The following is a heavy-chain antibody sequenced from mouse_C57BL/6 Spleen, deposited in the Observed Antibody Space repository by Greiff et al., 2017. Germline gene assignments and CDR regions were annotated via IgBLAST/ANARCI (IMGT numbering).Heavy chain of an antibody. V-gene: IGHV5-4*01. CDR2: ISDGGSYT. CDR3: ARDYYGEYFDY. J-gene: IGHJ2*01. D-gene: IGHD1-1*02. Sequence: EVHLVESGGGLVKPGGSLKLSCAASGFTFSSYAMSWVRQTPEKRLEWVATISDGGSYTYYPDNVKGRFTISRDNAKNNLYLQMSHLKSEDTAMYYCARDYYGEYFDYWGQGTTLTVSS. CDR1: GFTFSSYA.